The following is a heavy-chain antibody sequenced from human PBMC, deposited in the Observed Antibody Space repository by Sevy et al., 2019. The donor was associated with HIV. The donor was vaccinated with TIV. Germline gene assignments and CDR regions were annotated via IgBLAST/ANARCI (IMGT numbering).Heavy chain of an antibody. V-gene: IGHV3-11*01. J-gene: IGHJ4*02. CDR2: ISSSGSTI. D-gene: IGHD2-2*01. CDR1: GFTFSDYY. Sequence: GGSLRLSCAASGFTFSDYYMSWIRQAPGKGLEWVSYISSSGSTIYYADSVKGRFTISRDNAKNSLYLQMNSLRAEDMAVYYCARDYRNQLLRGALDYWGQGTLVTVSS. CDR3: ARDYRNQLLRGALDY.